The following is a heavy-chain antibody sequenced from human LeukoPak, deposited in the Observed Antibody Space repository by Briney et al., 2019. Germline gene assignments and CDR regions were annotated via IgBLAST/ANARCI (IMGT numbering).Heavy chain of an antibody. CDR2: ISESGGST. Sequence: GSLRLSCAASGFTFSSYAMSWVRQAPGKGLEWVSTISESGGSTYYADSVKGRFTISRDNTKNTLYLQMNSLRAEDTAVYYCARSPRDSSGSYYSAFDMWGQGTMVTVSA. CDR1: GFTFSSYA. D-gene: IGHD3-22*01. V-gene: IGHV3-23*01. J-gene: IGHJ3*02. CDR3: ARSPRDSSGSYYSAFDM.